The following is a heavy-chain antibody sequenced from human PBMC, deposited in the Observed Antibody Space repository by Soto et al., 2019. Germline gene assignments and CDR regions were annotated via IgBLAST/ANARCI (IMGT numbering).Heavy chain of an antibody. J-gene: IGHJ5*02. CDR1: VYTLTELC. V-gene: IGHV1-24*01. D-gene: IGHD1-26*01. CDR2: FDPEDGET. CDR3: ATFEYSGSFTGWSDT. Sequence: GASVKGSFKVSVYTLTELCMHWLRQAPLKGLEWMGSFDPEDGETIYAQQFQGRVIMTEDTSTDTAYMELSSRRSEDTAVYYCATFEYSGSFTGWSDTWGQGTMVNVSS.